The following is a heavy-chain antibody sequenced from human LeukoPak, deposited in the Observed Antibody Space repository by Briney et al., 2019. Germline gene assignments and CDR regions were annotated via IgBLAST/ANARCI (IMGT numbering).Heavy chain of an antibody. CDR2: ISWNSGSI. CDR3: AKDISRAAAGPFDP. Sequence: QPGRSLRLSCAASGFTFDDYAMHWVRQAPGKGLEWVSGISWNSGSIGYADSVKGRFTISRDNAKNSLYLQMNSLRAEDMALYYCAKDISRAAAGPFDPWGQGTLVTVSS. V-gene: IGHV3-9*03. CDR1: GFTFDDYA. J-gene: IGHJ5*02. D-gene: IGHD6-13*01.